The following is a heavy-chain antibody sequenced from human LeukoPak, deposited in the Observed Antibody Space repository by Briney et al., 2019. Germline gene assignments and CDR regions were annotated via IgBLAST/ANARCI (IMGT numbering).Heavy chain of an antibody. J-gene: IGHJ5*02. V-gene: IGHV3-74*01. CDR3: ARDPRNKGFDP. CDR1: GFTLSYYW. Sequence: PGGSLRLSCAASGFTLSYYWMHWVRQGPAKGLVWVSTINGDGSSTNYADSVKGRFTISRDNAKNTLYLEMNSLRVEDTAVYYCARDPRNKGFDPWGQGTLVTVSS. D-gene: IGHD1/OR15-1a*01. CDR2: INGDGSST.